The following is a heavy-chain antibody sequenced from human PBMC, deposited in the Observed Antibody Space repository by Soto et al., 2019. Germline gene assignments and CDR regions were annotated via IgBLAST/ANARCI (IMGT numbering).Heavy chain of an antibody. J-gene: IGHJ4*02. Sequence: GGSVEVSCKTSGYTFTRYYIHWVRQAPGQGLEWMGRINPNSGGTNYAQKFQGWVTMTRDTSISTAYMELTRLKSDDTAVYYCAAIIAVAGKGFDYWGQGTLVTVSS. D-gene: IGHD6-19*01. CDR3: AAIIAVAGKGFDY. V-gene: IGHV1-2*04. CDR1: GYTFTRYY. CDR2: INPNSGGT.